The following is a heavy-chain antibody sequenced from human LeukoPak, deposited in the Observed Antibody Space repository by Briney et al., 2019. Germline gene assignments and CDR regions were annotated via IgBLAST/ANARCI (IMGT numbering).Heavy chain of an antibody. Sequence: PGRSLRLSCAASGFTFSSYGMHWVRQAPGKGLEWVAVISYDGSNKYYADSVKGRFTISRDNSKNTLYLQMNSLRAEDTAVYYCAKEDRKLRFLEWLSAPAFDIWGQGTMVTVSS. J-gene: IGHJ3*02. V-gene: IGHV3-30*18. D-gene: IGHD3-3*01. CDR1: GFTFSSYG. CDR2: ISYDGSNK. CDR3: AKEDRKLRFLEWLSAPAFDI.